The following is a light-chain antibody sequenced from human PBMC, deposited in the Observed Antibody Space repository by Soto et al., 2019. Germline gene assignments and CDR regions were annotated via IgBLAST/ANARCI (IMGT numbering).Light chain of an antibody. J-gene: IGLJ1*01. CDR2: EVS. CDR1: SSDVGTYNY. Sequence: QSVLTQPASVSGSPGQSITISCTGTSSDVGTYNYVSWYQQHSGKAPKLMIYEVSNRPSGVSNRFSGSKSGNTASLTISGLQAEDEADYYYSAYTSSLTLYVFGTGTKVTVL. CDR3: SAYTSSLTLYV. V-gene: IGLV2-14*01.